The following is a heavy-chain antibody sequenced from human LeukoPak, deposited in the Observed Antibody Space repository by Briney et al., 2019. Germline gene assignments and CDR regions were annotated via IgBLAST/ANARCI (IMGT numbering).Heavy chain of an antibody. D-gene: IGHD2-15*01. CDR1: GFTFTNYA. CDR2: ISYDGINE. Sequence: GRSLRLSCAASGFTFTNYAMHWVRQAPGKGLEWVAFISYDGINEYYADSVKGRFTISRDNSKNTLYLQMNSLRAEDMAFYYCARDPKGYCSGGRCFIYHFDYWGQGTLVTVSS. V-gene: IGHV3-30-3*01. J-gene: IGHJ4*02. CDR3: ARDPKGYCSGGRCFIYHFDY.